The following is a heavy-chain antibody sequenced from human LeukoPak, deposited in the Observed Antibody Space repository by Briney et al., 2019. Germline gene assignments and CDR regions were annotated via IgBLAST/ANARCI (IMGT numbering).Heavy chain of an antibody. CDR2: INHSGST. Sequence: KPSETLSLTCAVYGGSFSGYYWSWIRQPPGKGLEWIGEINHSGSTNYSPSLKSRVTISVDTSKNQFSLKLSSVTAADTAVYYCARGRGSSWYFYAFDIWGQGTMVTVSS. J-gene: IGHJ3*02. CDR3: ARGRGSSWYFYAFDI. CDR1: GGSFSGYY. V-gene: IGHV4-34*01. D-gene: IGHD6-13*01.